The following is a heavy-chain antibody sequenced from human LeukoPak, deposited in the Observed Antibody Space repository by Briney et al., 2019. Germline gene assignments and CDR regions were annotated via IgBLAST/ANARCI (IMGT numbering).Heavy chain of an antibody. J-gene: IGHJ4*02. CDR2: IRHNGRT. CDR1: GGSFSGYY. D-gene: IGHD6-13*01. CDR3: ARGLQIAATGSLDY. Sequence: KPSETLSLTCAVSGGSFSGYYWTWLRQSPGTGLEWLGDIRHNGRTKYNPSLESRVTISVDTSKNQFSLKMTSVTAADTGVYYCARGLQIAATGSLDYWGQGILVSVSS. V-gene: IGHV4-34*01.